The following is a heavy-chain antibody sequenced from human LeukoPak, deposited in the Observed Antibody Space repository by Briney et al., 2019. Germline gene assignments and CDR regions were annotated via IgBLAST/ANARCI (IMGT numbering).Heavy chain of an antibody. CDR1: GYTFTSYD. V-gene: IGHV1-8*03. Sequence: ASVKVSCKASGYTFTSYDINWVRQATGQGLEWMGWMNPNSGNTGYAQKFQGRVTITRNTSISTAYMELSSLRSEDTAVYYCARGLGGGNPWAYCYYMDVWGKGTTVTVSS. J-gene: IGHJ6*03. CDR2: MNPNSGNT. D-gene: IGHD4-23*01. CDR3: ARGLGGGNPWAYCYYMDV.